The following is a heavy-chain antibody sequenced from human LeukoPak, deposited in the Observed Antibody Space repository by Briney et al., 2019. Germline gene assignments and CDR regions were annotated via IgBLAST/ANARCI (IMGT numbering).Heavy chain of an antibody. CDR1: GGSIRGYY. J-gene: IGHJ6*02. CDR3: ARRDPIGYFMRGMDV. D-gene: IGHD2-15*01. V-gene: IGHV4-59*08. CDR2: IYYTGATT. Sequence: PSETLSLTCVVSGGSIRGYYWSWIRQTPGKGLGWIGYIYYTGATTIYNPSPQSRVTILVDTSKNQFSLDLNSVTAADTAVYYCARRDPIGYFMRGMDVWGQGTTVTVSS.